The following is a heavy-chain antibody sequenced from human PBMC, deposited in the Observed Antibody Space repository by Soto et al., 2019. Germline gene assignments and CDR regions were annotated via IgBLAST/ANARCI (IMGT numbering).Heavy chain of an antibody. D-gene: IGHD2-15*01. CDR3: AKEIMAAAYATTSALDL. J-gene: IGHJ5*02. Sequence: ERQLLESGGGLVQPGGSRRLSCVASGFTFSSFAMGWVRQSPGTGLEWVAGVDGSGYDTSFAASVNGRFTNSRDNSENTLFLHMTNLRAEDTASSSCAKEIMAAAYATTSALDLWGPGTVVSLS. CDR1: GFTFSSFA. CDR2: VDGSGYDT. V-gene: IGHV3-23*01.